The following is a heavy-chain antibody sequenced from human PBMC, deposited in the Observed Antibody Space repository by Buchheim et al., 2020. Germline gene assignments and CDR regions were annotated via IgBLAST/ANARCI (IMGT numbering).Heavy chain of an antibody. CDR1: GGSISSYY. Sequence: QVQLQESGPGLVKPSETLSLTCSVSGGSISSYYWYWIRQPPGKGLEWIGYIYYSGSTNYNPSPKSRVTISVDTSKNPFSLKLSSVTAADTAVYYCARSVGGATNYWGQGTL. CDR2: IYYSGST. J-gene: IGHJ4*02. D-gene: IGHD1-26*01. CDR3: ARSVGGATNY. V-gene: IGHV4-59*01.